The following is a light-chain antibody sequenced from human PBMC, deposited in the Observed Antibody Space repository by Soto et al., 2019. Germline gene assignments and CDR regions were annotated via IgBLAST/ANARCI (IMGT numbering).Light chain of an antibody. V-gene: IGKV1-5*03. CDR3: QQYETFSGT. Sequence: DIQMTQSPSTLSASVGDRVTITCRASQSISSWLAWYQQKPGKAPKLLIYKASTLKSVVPSRFSGSGSGTKFTLAIASLQPDDFATYYCQQYETFSGTFGPGTKVDI. CDR2: KAS. CDR1: QSISSW. J-gene: IGKJ1*01.